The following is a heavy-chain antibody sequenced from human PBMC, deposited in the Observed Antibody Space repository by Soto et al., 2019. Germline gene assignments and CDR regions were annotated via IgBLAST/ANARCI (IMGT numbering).Heavy chain of an antibody. J-gene: IGHJ6*02. CDR1: GVTFSSYA. Sequence: SVKVSCKASGVTFSSYAISWVRQAPGQGLEWMGGIIPIFGTANYAQKFQGRVTITADESTSTAYMELSSLRSEDTAVYYCASKLRRYYYDSSGYYSDYYYGMDVWGQGTTVTVSS. V-gene: IGHV1-69*13. CDR2: IIPIFGTA. D-gene: IGHD3-22*01. CDR3: ASKLRRYYYDSSGYYSDYYYGMDV.